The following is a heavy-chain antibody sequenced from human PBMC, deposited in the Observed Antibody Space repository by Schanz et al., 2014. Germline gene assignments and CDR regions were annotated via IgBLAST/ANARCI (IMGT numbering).Heavy chain of an antibody. V-gene: IGHV3-7*01. J-gene: IGHJ3*02. D-gene: IGHD1-26*01. CDR3: ARDGAGRAPDAFDI. CDR1: GFTFSAHA. Sequence: EVLLVDSGGGLPGGSLRLSCGASGFTFSAHAMSWVRQAPGKGLEWVAAINQAASVQYYVDSVKGRFTISRDNAKNSLYLQMNSLRAEDTAVYYCARDGAGRAPDAFDIGGQGTMVTVSS. CDR2: INQAASVQ.